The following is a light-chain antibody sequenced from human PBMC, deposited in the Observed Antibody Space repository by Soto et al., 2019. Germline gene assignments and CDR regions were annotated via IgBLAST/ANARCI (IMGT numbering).Light chain of an antibody. CDR1: QSVSSSY. CDR3: QQYGSSSFT. CDR2: VAS. J-gene: IGKJ3*01. Sequence: ENVLTQSPGTLSLSPGERATLSCRASQSVSSSYLAWYQQKPGQAPRLLIYVASSRATGIPDRFSGSGSGKDFTLTISRLEPEDFAVYYCQQYGSSSFTFGPGTKVYIK. V-gene: IGKV3-20*01.